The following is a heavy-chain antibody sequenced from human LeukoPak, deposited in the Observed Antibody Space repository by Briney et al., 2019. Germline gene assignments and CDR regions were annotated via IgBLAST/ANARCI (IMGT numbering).Heavy chain of an antibody. D-gene: IGHD1-7*01. Sequence: GGSLRLSCAASGFTFSGNIMTWVRQAPGEGLEWGSSISPNSGNIYYADSLKGRFSTSRDNAKESLYLQMNTLRAEDTALYYCAGGRRAGTDYFDYWGQGTLVTVSS. V-gene: IGHV3-21*01. J-gene: IGHJ4*02. CDR1: GFTFSGNI. CDR3: AGGRRAGTDYFDY. CDR2: ISPNSGNI.